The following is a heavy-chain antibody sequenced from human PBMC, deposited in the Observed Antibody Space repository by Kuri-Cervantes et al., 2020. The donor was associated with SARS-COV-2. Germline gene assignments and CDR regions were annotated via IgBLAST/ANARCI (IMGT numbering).Heavy chain of an antibody. V-gene: IGHV3-66*04. Sequence: GESLKISCAASGFSLSDYWMSWVRQAPGKGLEWVSIIYRGGTTYYADSVKGRFTISRDISKDTVYLQMDTLRAEDTAVYYCARHRDFWNDGMDVWGQGTTVTVSS. J-gene: IGHJ6*02. CDR3: ARHRDFWNDGMDV. D-gene: IGHD3-3*01. CDR1: GFSLSDYW. CDR2: IYRGGTT.